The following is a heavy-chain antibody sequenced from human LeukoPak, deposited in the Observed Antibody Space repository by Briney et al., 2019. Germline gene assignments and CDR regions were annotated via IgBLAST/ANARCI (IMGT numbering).Heavy chain of an antibody. Sequence: GGSLRLSCAASGCTFSSYAMHWVRQAPGKGLEWVAVISYDGSNKYYADSVKGRFTISRDNSKNTLYLQMNSLRAEDTAVYYCAREGPHYDSLDYWGQGTLVTVSS. J-gene: IGHJ4*02. V-gene: IGHV3-30*04. D-gene: IGHD3-22*01. CDR3: AREGPHYDSLDY. CDR2: ISYDGSNK. CDR1: GCTFSSYA.